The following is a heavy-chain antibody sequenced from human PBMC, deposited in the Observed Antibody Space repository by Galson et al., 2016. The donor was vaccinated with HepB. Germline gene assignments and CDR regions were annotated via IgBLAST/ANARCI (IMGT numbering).Heavy chain of an antibody. CDR3: ARRDSGYNWLDS. CDR1: GYTFSTHV. V-gene: IGHV5-10-1*01. J-gene: IGHJ5*01. CDR2: IHPSDSHT. D-gene: IGHD5-12*01. Sequence: QSGAEVKKPGDSLRISCQASGYTFSTHVIIWVRQMPGKGLEWMGTIHPSDSHTDYSPSFQGRVTFSLDKSLNTAYLHWSSLKASDSAIYYCARRDSGYNWLDSWGQGTLLTVSS.